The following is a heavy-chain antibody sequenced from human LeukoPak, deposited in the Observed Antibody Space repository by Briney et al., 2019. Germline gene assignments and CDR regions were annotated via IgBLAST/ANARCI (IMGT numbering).Heavy chain of an antibody. CDR2: INHSGST. CDR1: GGSFSGYC. J-gene: IGHJ4*02. D-gene: IGHD3/OR15-3a*01. V-gene: IGHV4-34*01. CDR3: ARVLIFGMVIRFDY. Sequence: SETLSLTCAVYGGSFSGYCWSWIRQPPGKGLEWIGEINHSGSTNYNPSLKSRVTISVDTPKNQFSLKLSSVTAADTAVYYCARVLIFGMVIRFDYWGQGTLVTASS.